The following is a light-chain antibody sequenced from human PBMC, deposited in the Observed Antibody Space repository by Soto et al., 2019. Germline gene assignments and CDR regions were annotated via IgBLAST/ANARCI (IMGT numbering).Light chain of an antibody. V-gene: IGKV3-20*01. CDR2: GAS. CDR3: QQYGSSPPSVT. J-gene: IGKJ5*01. CDR1: QSVSSSY. Sequence: EIVLTHSPGTLSLSPGERATLSCSSSQSVSSSYLAWYQQKPGQAPRLLIYGASSRATGIPDRFSGSGSGTDFTLTISRLEPEDFAVYYCQQYGSSPPSVTFGQGTRLEI.